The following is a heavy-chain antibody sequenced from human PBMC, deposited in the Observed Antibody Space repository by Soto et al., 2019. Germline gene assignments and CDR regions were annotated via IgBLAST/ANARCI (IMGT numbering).Heavy chain of an antibody. J-gene: IGHJ6*02. Sequence: PGGSLRLSCAASGFTFDDYAMHWVRQPPGRGLEWVSRISWNSGTIDYADSVKGRFTISRDNAKNSLYLQMNSLRREYTALYYGDTDRDGAAAGTPKFSGLDVWGQGTTVNVSS. CDR1: GFTFDDYA. CDR2: ISWNSGTI. D-gene: IGHD6-13*01. CDR3: DTDRDGAAAGTPKFSGLDV. V-gene: IGHV3-9*01.